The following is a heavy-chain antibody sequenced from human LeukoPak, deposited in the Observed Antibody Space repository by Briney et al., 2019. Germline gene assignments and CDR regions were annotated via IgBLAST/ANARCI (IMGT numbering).Heavy chain of an antibody. D-gene: IGHD5-12*01. J-gene: IGHJ4*02. CDR3: ARAESGYDTIDY. CDR1: GDSIRSETYF. CDR2: IYYSGST. V-gene: IGHV4-30-4*08. Sequence: SQTLSLTCTVSGDSIRSETYFWTWIRQHPGKGLEWIGYIYYSGSTNYNPSLKSRVTISVDTSKNQFSLKLSSVTAADTAVYYCARAESGYDTIDYWGQGTLVTVSS.